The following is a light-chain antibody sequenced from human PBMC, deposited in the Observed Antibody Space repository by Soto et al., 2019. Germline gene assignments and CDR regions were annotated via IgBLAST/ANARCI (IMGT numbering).Light chain of an antibody. J-gene: IGKJ1*01. CDR2: GAS. CDR3: QKYGNSFVG. CDR1: QSVISTY. V-gene: IGKV3-20*01. Sequence: EIVLTHSPGTLSFSPLEIATLSCSASQSVISTYLAWYQHRPGQAPRLLIYGASSRAAGIPDRFSGSGSGTDFTLIISRLEPEDFAVYYCQKYGNSFVGFGQGTKVDIK.